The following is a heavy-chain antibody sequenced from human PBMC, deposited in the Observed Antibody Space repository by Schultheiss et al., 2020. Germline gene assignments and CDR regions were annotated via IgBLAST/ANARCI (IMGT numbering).Heavy chain of an antibody. CDR2: IYHSGST. Sequence: SQTLSLTCTVSGGSISSGGYYWSWIRQHPGKGLEWIGYIYHSGSTNYNPSLKSRVTISVDTSKNQFSLKLSSVTAADTAVYYCARGARIQLWLGNWFDPWGQGTLVTVSS. CDR3: ARGARIQLWLGNWFDP. D-gene: IGHD5-18*01. CDR1: GGSISSGGYY. J-gene: IGHJ5*02. V-gene: IGHV4-61*08.